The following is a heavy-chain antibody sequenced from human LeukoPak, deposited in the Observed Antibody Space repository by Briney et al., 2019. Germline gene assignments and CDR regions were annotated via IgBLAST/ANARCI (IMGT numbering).Heavy chain of an antibody. CDR2: IYYSGST. CDR1: GGSISSYY. D-gene: IGHD3-22*01. CDR3: ARSTEGRYYYDSSGYSYYYYYMDV. J-gene: IGHJ6*03. Sequence: SETLSLTCTVSGGSISSYYWSWIRQPPGKGLEWIWYIYYSGSTNYYASLMSRVTISLNTSMNQSSLMRNYMTSAYTTGLYFARSTEGRYYYDSSGYSYYYYYMDVWGKGTTVTISS. V-gene: IGHV4-59*01.